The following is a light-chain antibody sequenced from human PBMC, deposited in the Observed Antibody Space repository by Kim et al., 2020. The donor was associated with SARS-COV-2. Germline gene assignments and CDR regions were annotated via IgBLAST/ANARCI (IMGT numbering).Light chain of an antibody. CDR3: SSYTSSSPWV. CDR2: DVS. CDR1: SSDVGGYNY. J-gene: IGLJ3*02. V-gene: IGLV2-14*03. Sequence: QSALTQPASVSGSPGQSITISCTGTSSDVGGYNYVSWYQQHPGKAPKLMIYDVSNRPSGVSNRFSGSKSGNTASLTISGLQAEDEDDYYCSSYTSSSPWVFGGGTQLTVL.